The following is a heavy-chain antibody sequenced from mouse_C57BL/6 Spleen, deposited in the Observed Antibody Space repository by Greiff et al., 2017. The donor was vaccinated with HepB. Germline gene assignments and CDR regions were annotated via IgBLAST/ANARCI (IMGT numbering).Heavy chain of an antibody. CDR3: ARWYDYDPYYYAMDY. J-gene: IGHJ4*01. D-gene: IGHD2-4*01. V-gene: IGHV1-80*01. Sequence: QVQLQQSGAELVKPGASVKISCKASGYAFSSYWMNWVKQRPGKGLEWIGQIYPGDGDTNYNGKFKGKATLTADKSSSTAYMQLSSLTSEDSAVYFCARWYDYDPYYYAMDYWCQGTSVTVSS. CDR1: GYAFSSYW. CDR2: IYPGDGDT.